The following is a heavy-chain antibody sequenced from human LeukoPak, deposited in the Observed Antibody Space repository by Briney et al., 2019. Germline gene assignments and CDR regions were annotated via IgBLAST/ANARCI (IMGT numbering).Heavy chain of an antibody. Sequence: SETLSLTCAVYGGSFSGYYWSWIRQPPGKGLEWIGEINHSGSTNYNPSLKSRVTISVDKSKNQFSLKLSSVTAADTAVYYCARGIVVVPAAMRRSWFDPWGQGTLVTVSS. J-gene: IGHJ5*02. CDR3: ARGIVVVPAAMRRSWFDP. V-gene: IGHV4-34*01. D-gene: IGHD2-2*01. CDR2: INHSGST. CDR1: GGSFSGYY.